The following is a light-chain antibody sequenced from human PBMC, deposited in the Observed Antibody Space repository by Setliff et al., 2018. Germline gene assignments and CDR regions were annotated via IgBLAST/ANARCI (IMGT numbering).Light chain of an antibody. CDR2: DVS. V-gene: IGLV2-14*03. CDR3: SSYTTSSLRV. Sequence: QSVLTQPASMSGSPGQSITISCTGTSSDIGAYTYVSWYQQHPGKAPKLLISDVSYRPSGVSHRFSGSKSGNTASLTISWLQAEDEADHYCSSYTTSSLRVFGGGTKVTVL. J-gene: IGLJ2*01. CDR1: SSDIGAYTY.